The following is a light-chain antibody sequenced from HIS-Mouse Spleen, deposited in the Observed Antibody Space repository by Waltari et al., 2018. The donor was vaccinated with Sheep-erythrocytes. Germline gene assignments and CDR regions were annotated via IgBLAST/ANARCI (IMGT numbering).Light chain of an antibody. CDR3: QQSYSTPPLT. V-gene: IGKV1-39*01. CDR2: AAS. CDR1: QSISSY. Sequence: DIQMTQSPSSLSASVGDRVTITCRASQSISSYLNWYQQKPGKAPKPLIYAASSLQSGVPSRCSGSGSGTDFTLTISSLQPEDFATYYCQQSYSTPPLTFGGGTK. J-gene: IGKJ4*02.